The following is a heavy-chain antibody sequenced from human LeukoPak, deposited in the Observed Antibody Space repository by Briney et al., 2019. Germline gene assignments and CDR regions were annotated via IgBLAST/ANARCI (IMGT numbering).Heavy chain of an antibody. D-gene: IGHD5-24*01. CDR1: GFTLSTYY. CDR2: IYSGGTT. Sequence: PGGSLRLSCAASGFTLSTYYMNWVRQAPGKGREGVSIIYSGGTTYYADSVKGRFTISRDTSKNTLSLQMNSLRAEDTAVYFCARVGDHFHWNLDLWGRGTLVTVSS. CDR3: ARVGDHFHWNLDL. V-gene: IGHV3-53*01. J-gene: IGHJ2*01.